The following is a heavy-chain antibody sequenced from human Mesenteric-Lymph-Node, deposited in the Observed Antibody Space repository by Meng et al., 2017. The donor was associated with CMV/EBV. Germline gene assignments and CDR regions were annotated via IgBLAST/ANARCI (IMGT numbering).Heavy chain of an antibody. CDR3: ARHGSPQQYYYYGMDV. J-gene: IGHJ6*02. CDR2: IYPGDSDT. V-gene: IGHV5-51*01. CDR1: GYSFTSYW. Sequence: GESLKISCKGSGYSFTSYWIGWVRQMPGKGLEWMGIIYPGDSDTRYSPSFQGQVTISADKSITTAYLQWSSLKASDTAMYYCARHGSPQQYYYYGMDVWGQGTTVTVSS. D-gene: IGHD5-18*01.